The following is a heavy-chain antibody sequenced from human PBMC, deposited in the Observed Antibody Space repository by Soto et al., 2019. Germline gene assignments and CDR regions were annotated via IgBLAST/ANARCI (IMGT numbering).Heavy chain of an antibody. J-gene: IGHJ2*01. V-gene: IGHV3-30-3*01. D-gene: IGHD5-18*01. Sequence: QVQLVESGGGVVQPGRSLRLSCAASGFTFSSYAMHWVRQAPGKGLEWVAVISYDGSNKYYADSVKGRFTISRDNSKNTLYLQMNSLRAEYTAVYYCARDPLWGTAMVLWYFYLWGRGTLVTVSS. CDR2: ISYDGSNK. CDR3: ARDPLWGTAMVLWYFYL. CDR1: GFTFSSYA.